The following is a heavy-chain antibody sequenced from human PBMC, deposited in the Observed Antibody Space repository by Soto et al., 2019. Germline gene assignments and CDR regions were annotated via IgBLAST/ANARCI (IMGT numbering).Heavy chain of an antibody. Sequence: ASVKVSCKASGGTFSSYAISWVRQAPGQGLEWMGIINPIGGSTSYAQKFQGRVTMTRDTSTSTVYMELSSLRSEDTAVYYCARVGTSCPDAFDIWGQGTMVTVSS. CDR1: GGTFSSYA. CDR2: INPIGGST. V-gene: IGHV1-46*01. CDR3: ARVGTSCPDAFDI. J-gene: IGHJ3*02. D-gene: IGHD2-2*01.